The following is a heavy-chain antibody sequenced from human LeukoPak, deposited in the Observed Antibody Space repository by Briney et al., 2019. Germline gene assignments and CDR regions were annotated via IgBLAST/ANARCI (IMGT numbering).Heavy chain of an antibody. CDR2: ISSSGSTI. V-gene: IGHV3-48*03. J-gene: IGHJ4*02. D-gene: IGHD4-17*01. Sequence: GGSLRLSCAASGFTFSSYEMNWVRQAPGKGLEWVSYISSSGSTIYYADSVKGRFTISRDNAKNSLYLQMNSLRAEDTAVYYCARSYGDYGLHAYYFDYWGQGTLVTVSS. CDR3: ARSYGDYGLHAYYFDY. CDR1: GFTFSSYE.